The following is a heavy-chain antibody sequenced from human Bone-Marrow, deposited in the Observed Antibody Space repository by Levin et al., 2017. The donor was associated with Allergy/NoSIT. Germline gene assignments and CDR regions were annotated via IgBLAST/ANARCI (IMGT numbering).Heavy chain of an antibody. CDR2: FDPEDGET. D-gene: IGHD6-13*01. V-gene: IGHV1-24*01. Sequence: ASVKVSCKVSGYTLTELSMHWVRQAPGKGLEWMGGFDPEDGETIYAQKFQGRVTMTEDTSTDTAYMELSSLRSEDTAVYYCATGIANRYYYYYGMDVWGQGTTVTVSS. CDR3: ATGIANRYYYYYGMDV. J-gene: IGHJ6*02. CDR1: GYTLTELS.